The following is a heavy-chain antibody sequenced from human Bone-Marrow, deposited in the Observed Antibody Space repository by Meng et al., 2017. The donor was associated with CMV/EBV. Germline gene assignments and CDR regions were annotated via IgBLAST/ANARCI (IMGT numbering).Heavy chain of an antibody. Sequence: SETLSLTCTVSRYSVSSAYYWGWIRQPPGKVLEWIGSIYHSGSTYYNSSLKSRVTISIDTSKNQFSLKLSSVTVADTAVYYCARKGFPDETSYYYYGMDVWCQGTTVTVSS. CDR2: IYHSGST. CDR1: RYSVSSAYY. V-gene: IGHV4-38-2*02. D-gene: IGHD1-14*01. CDR3: ARKGFPDETSYYYYGMDV. J-gene: IGHJ6*02.